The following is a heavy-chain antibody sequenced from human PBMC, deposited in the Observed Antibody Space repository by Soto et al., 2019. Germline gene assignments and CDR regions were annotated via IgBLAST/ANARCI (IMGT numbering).Heavy chain of an antibody. CDR2: INHSGST. CDR3: ARGAIVVVPAANGWFDP. J-gene: IGHJ5*02. D-gene: IGHD2-2*01. CDR1: GGSFSGYY. Sequence: QVQLQQWGAGLLKPSETLSLTCAVYGGSFSGYYWSWIRQPPGKGLEWIGEINHSGSTNYNPSLKSRVTISVDTPKNQFSLKVSSVTAADTAVYYCARGAIVVVPAANGWFDPWGQGTLVTVSS. V-gene: IGHV4-34*01.